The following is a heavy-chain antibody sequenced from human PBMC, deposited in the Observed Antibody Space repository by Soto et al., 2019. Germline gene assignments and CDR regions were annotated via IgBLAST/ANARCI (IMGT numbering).Heavy chain of an antibody. CDR2: ISSSSSYT. Sequence: PGGSLRLSCAASGFTFSDYYMSWIRQAPGKGLEWVSYISSSSSYTNYADSVKGRFTISRDNAKNSLYLQMNSLRAEDTAVYYCARAGGAASIYFDYWGQGTLVTVSS. V-gene: IGHV3-11*06. J-gene: IGHJ4*02. CDR3: ARAGGAASIYFDY. D-gene: IGHD6-13*01. CDR1: GFTFSDYY.